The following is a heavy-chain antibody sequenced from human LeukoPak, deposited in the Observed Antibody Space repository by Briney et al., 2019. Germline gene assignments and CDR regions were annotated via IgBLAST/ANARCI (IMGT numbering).Heavy chain of an antibody. D-gene: IGHD7-27*01. CDR2: IKQDGSDK. CDR1: GXTLSNYW. CDR3: ARVIANWGYPDY. V-gene: IGHV3-7*04. Sequence: GGSLRLSCAASGXTLSNYWMSWVRQAPGRGLEWVANIKQDGSDKYYVGSVRGRFTISRDNAENSLYLQMSSLRAEDTAVYYCARVIANWGYPDYWGQGTLVTVSS. J-gene: IGHJ4*02.